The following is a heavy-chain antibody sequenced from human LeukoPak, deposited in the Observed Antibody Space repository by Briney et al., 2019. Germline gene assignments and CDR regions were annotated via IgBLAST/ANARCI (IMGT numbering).Heavy chain of an antibody. Sequence: PGESLKISCKGSGYSFTSYWIGWVRQMPGKGLEWLGIIQPGDSKTRYSPSFQGQVNLSVDKSINTASLHWSSLEASDTAIFYCATSFDSSVYYFDYWGRGTLVTVSS. V-gene: IGHV5-51*01. D-gene: IGHD3-22*01. CDR2: IQPGDSKT. J-gene: IGHJ4*02. CDR3: ATSFDSSVYYFDY. CDR1: GYSFTSYW.